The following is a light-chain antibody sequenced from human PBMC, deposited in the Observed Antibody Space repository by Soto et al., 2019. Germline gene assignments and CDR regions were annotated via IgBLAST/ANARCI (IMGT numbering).Light chain of an antibody. CDR1: QGIRND. J-gene: IGKJ1*01. CDR3: LQHNSCPRP. V-gene: IGKV1-17*01. Sequence: DIQMTQSPSSLSASVGDRVTITCRASQGIRNDLSWYQQKPGKAPKRLIYAASTLQSGVPSRFSGSGSGTEFTLTISSLQPEDFAAYYCLQHNSCPRPFGQGTKVEIK. CDR2: AAS.